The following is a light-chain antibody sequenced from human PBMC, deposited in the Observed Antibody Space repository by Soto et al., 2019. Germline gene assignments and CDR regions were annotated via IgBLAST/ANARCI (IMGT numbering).Light chain of an antibody. CDR3: QQRIKWPIT. J-gene: IGKJ5*01. CDR1: QSLNTY. V-gene: IGKV3-11*01. Sequence: EVVLIQSPATLSLSPGERATLSCRASQSLNTYLAWYQQKPGQAPRLLIYDASNRATGIPARFTGSGSGTDFTLTITSLEPEDFAVYYCQQRIKWPITFGQGTLLE. CDR2: DAS.